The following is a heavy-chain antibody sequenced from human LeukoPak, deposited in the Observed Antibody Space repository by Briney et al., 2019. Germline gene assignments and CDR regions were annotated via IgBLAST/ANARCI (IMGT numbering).Heavy chain of an antibody. V-gene: IGHV4-39*07. CDR1: GGSISSSSHY. Sequence: SETLSLTCTVSGGSISSSSHYWGWIRQPPGKGLEWIGSISNSGSTYYNPSLKSRVTISVDTSNNQFSLKLSSVTAADTAVYYCARMYYDILTGQGYYFDYWGQGTLVTVSS. CDR3: ARMYYDILTGQGYYFDY. J-gene: IGHJ4*02. D-gene: IGHD3-9*01. CDR2: ISNSGST.